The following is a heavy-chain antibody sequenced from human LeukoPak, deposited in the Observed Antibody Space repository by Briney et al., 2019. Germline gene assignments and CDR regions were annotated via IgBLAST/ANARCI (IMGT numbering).Heavy chain of an antibody. CDR3: AKDGAYYYDSSGYVGY. Sequence: GGSLRLSCAASGFTFSSYGIHWVRQAPGKGLEWVAFIRYDGSNKYYTDSVKGRFTISRGNSKNTLYLQMNSLRAEDTAVYYCAKDGAYYYDSSGYVGYWGQGTLVTVSS. V-gene: IGHV3-30*02. CDR2: IRYDGSNK. CDR1: GFTFSSYG. J-gene: IGHJ4*02. D-gene: IGHD3-22*01.